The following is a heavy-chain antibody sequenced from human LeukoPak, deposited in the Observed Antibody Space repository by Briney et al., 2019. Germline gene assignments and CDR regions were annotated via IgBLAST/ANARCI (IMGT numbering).Heavy chain of an antibody. CDR1: GFTFSNSA. CDR2: LSGSGITT. CDR3: AKGIYSSGWSYFDY. D-gene: IGHD6-19*01. J-gene: IGHJ4*01. Sequence: GGALRLSCAASGFTFSNSAMSWVDQAPGKGLEWVSTLSGSGITTYYADSVKGRFTISRDNSKNTLYLQMNSLRAEDTAVYYCAKGIYSSGWSYFDYWGHGTLVTVSS. V-gene: IGHV3-23*01.